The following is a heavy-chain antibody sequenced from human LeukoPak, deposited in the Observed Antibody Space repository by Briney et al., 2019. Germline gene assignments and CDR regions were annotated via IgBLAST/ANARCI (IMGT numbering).Heavy chain of an antibody. CDR2: INWSGEST. V-gene: IGHV3-20*04. D-gene: IGHD6-13*01. CDR1: ALTFGDYG. J-gene: IGHJ4*02. CDR3: AGDLSSSWYSLGY. Sequence: PGGSLRLSCAASALTFGDYGMSWVRQAPGKGLEWVSGINWSGESTGYADSVKGRFTISRDNAENALYLQMNSLRAEDTALCYCAGDLSSSWYSLGYWGRGTLVTVSS.